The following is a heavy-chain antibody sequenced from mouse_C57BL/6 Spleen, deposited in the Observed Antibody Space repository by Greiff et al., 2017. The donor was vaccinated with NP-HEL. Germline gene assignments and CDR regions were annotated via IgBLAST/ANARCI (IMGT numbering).Heavy chain of an antibody. V-gene: IGHV1-55*01. J-gene: IGHJ2*01. CDR3: ARYSNYPDY. CDR1: GYTFTSYW. Sequence: VQLQESGAELVKPGASVKMSCKASGYTFTSYWITWVKQRPGQGLEWIGDIYPGSGSTNYNEKFKSKATLTVDTSSSTAYMQLSSLTSEDSAVYYCARYSNYPDYWGQGTTLTVSS. CDR2: IYPGSGST. D-gene: IGHD2-5*01.